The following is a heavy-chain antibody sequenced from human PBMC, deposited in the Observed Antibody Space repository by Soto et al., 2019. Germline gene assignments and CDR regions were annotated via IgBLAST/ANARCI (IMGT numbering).Heavy chain of an antibody. CDR2: IFSNDEK. V-gene: IGHV2-26*01. CDR3: ARIQRISMIVVSKPYFDY. D-gene: IGHD3-22*01. J-gene: IGHJ4*02. CDR1: GFSLSNPRMG. Sequence: SGPTLVIPTEPLTLTCTVSGFSLSNPRMGVSWIRQPPGKALEWLAHIFSNDEKSYSTSLKNRLTISRDTSKSQVVLTMTNMDPVDTATYYCARIQRISMIVVSKPYFDYWGQGALVTVYS.